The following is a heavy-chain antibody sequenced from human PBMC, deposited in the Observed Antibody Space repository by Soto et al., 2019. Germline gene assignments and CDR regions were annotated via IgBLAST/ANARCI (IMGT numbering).Heavy chain of an antibody. CDR2: IYYSGDT. Sequence: SETLSLTCTVSGGSISSYYWSWIRQPPGKGLEWIAYIYYSGDTNYNPSLKSRVTVSVDTSKNQFSLQLDSVTPADTAVYFCARDSPGYGDYVLFDYWGQGTRVTVSS. D-gene: IGHD4-17*01. V-gene: IGHV4-59*12. CDR1: GGSISSYY. CDR3: ARDSPGYGDYVLFDY. J-gene: IGHJ4*02.